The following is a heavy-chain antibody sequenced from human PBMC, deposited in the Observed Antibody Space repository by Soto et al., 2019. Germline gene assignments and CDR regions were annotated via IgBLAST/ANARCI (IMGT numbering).Heavy chain of an antibody. CDR1: GFTFSIFA. J-gene: IGHJ3*02. CDR3: AKDRGTGDYGVNAVDS. V-gene: IGHV3-23*01. Sequence: EVQLLESGGGLVQPGGSLRLSCAASGFTFSIFAMSWVRQAPGKGLEWVSTISGRGGNTYYADSVKGRFTISRDNSKNTLNLQMNGLRGEDTAVYYCAKDRGTGDYGVNAVDSWGKGTMVTVSS. D-gene: IGHD7-27*01. CDR2: ISGRGGNT.